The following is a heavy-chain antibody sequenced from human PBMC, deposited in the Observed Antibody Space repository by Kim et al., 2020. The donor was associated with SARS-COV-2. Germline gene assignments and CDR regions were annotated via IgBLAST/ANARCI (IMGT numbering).Heavy chain of an antibody. CDR2: IYSGGST. D-gene: IGHD3-22*01. J-gene: IGHJ6*03. V-gene: IGHV3-53*04. Sequence: GGSLRLSCAASGFTVSSNYMSWVRQAPGKGLEWVSVIYSGGSTYYADSVKSRFTISRHNSKNTLYLQMNSLRAEDTAVYYCARETYDSSGYYTGDYYYYMDVWGKGTTVTVSS. CDR3: ARETYDSSGYYTGDYYYYMDV. CDR1: GFTVSSNY.